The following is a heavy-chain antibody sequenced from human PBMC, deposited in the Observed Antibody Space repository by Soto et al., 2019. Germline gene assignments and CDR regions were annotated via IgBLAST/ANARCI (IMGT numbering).Heavy chain of an antibody. CDR3: ARGGAPYYDFWSGPKNWFDP. D-gene: IGHD3-3*01. J-gene: IGHJ5*02. CDR2: IYYSGST. CDR1: GGSNSGGGYY. Sequence: SETLSLTGTVAGGSNSGGGYYCSWIRQHPGKGLEWIGYIYYSGSTYYNPSLKSRVTISVDTSKNQFSLKLSSVTAADTAVYYCARGGAPYYDFWSGPKNWFDPWGQGTLVTVSS. V-gene: IGHV4-31*03.